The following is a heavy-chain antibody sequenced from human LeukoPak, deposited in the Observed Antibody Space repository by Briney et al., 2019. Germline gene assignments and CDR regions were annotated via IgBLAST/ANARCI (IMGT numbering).Heavy chain of an antibody. CDR2: IYPGDSET. CDR1: GYSFPHYW. Sequence: GESLKISCKGSGYSFPHYWIGWVRQMPGKGLEYMGIIYPGDSETRYSPSFQGQVTFSADKSISTAYLQWSSLKASDTAIYYCARYGAPNKLTGIVVVRLTNWGQGTLATVSS. CDR3: ARYGAPNKLTGIVVVRLTN. J-gene: IGHJ4*02. V-gene: IGHV5-51*01. D-gene: IGHD3-22*01.